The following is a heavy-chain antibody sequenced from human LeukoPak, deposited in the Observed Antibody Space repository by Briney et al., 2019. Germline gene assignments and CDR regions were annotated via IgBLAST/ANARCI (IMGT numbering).Heavy chain of an antibody. D-gene: IGHD4-11*01. V-gene: IGHV3-48*03. Sequence: GSLRLSCAASGFTFSSYEMNWVRQAPGKGLEWISYITLSGNTKKYAESVKGRFTISRDNAKNSLYLQMSSLRAEDTAVYYCARDPGNSNNFDYWGQGTLVTVSS. CDR1: GFTFSSYE. CDR2: ITLSGNTK. CDR3: ARDPGNSNNFDY. J-gene: IGHJ4*02.